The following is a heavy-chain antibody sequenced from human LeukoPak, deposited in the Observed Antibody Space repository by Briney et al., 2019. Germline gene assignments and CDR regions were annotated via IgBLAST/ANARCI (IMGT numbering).Heavy chain of an antibody. V-gene: IGHV3-74*01. CDR3: ARGWYCSGGSCSGGMDV. CDR2: INSDGSST. CDR1: GFIFRSYW. J-gene: IGHJ6*02. Sequence: GGSLRLSCAVSGFIFRSYWMHWVRQAPGKGLVWVSRINSDGSSTSYADSVKGRFTISRDNAKNTLYLQMNSLRAEDTAVYYCARGWYCSGGSCSGGMDVWGQGTTVTVSS. D-gene: IGHD2-15*01.